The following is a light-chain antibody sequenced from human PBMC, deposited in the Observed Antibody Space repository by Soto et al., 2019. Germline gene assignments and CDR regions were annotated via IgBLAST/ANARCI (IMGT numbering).Light chain of an antibody. CDR2: EVS. Sequence: QSALTQPASVSGSPGQSITFSCTGTSSDVGNYDLVSWFQQHPGKAPKLMIYEVSNRPSGVSNRFSGSKSGNTASLTISGLQAEDEADYYCSSYTSTSTLYVFGTGTKLTVL. V-gene: IGLV2-14*02. J-gene: IGLJ1*01. CDR1: SSDVGNYDL. CDR3: SSYTSTSTLYV.